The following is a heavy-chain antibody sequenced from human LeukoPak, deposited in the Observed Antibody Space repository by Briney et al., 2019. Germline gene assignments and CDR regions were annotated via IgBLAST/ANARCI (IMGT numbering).Heavy chain of an antibody. J-gene: IGHJ4*02. CDR3: ARDGTSTTPRSFDY. V-gene: IGHV4-31*03. Sequence: PPQTLSLTCTVSGGSVSSGGYYWSWIRQHPGKGLEWIGYIYYSGSTYYNPSLKSRVTISVDTSKNQFSLKLSSVTAADTAVYYCARDGTSTTPRSFDYWGQGTLVTVSS. CDR1: GGSVSSGGYY. D-gene: IGHD6-13*01. CDR2: IYYSGST.